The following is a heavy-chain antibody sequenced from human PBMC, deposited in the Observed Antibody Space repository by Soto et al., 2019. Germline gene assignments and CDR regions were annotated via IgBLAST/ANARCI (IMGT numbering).Heavy chain of an antibody. Sequence: GGSLRLSCAASGFTFSGSAMHWVRQASGKGLEWVGRIRSKANSYATAYAASVKGRFTISRDDSKNTAYLQMNSLKTEDTAVYYCTRHVYPHDYGDYVYYYYGMDVWGQGTTVTVSS. D-gene: IGHD4-17*01. V-gene: IGHV3-73*01. CDR1: GFTFSGSA. CDR3: TRHVYPHDYGDYVYYYYGMDV. CDR2: IRSKANSYAT. J-gene: IGHJ6*02.